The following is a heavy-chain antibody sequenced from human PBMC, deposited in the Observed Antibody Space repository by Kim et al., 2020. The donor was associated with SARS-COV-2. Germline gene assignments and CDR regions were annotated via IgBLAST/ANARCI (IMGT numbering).Heavy chain of an antibody. V-gene: IGHV1-46*01. J-gene: IGHJ4*02. Sequence: ASVKVSCKASGYTFTSYYMHWVRQAPGQGLEWMGIINPSGGSTSFAQKFQGRVTMTRDTSTSTVYMELSSLRSEDTAVYYCARVSGEQQHFDYWGQGTLVTVSS. CDR1: GYTFTSYY. CDR3: ARVSGEQQHFDY. CDR2: INPSGGST. D-gene: IGHD6-13*01.